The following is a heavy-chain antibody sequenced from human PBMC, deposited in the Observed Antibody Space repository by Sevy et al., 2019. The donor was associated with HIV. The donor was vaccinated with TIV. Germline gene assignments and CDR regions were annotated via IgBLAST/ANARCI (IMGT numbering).Heavy chain of an antibody. J-gene: IGHJ3*02. CDR2: IRHDGSTK. D-gene: IGHD3-10*01. CDR1: GFSFNSYG. Sequence: GGSLRLSCAASGFSFNSYGMHGVRQAPCKGLEWVAFIRHDGSTKYYVDSAKGRFTISRDNSKNTLYLQMNSLRAEDTAVYYCAKGLGMVQGALLSDDIWGQGTMVTVSS. CDR3: AKGLGMVQGALLSDDI. V-gene: IGHV3-30*02.